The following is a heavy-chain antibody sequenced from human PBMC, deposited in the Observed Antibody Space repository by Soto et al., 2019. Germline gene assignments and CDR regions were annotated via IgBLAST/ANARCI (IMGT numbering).Heavy chain of an antibody. CDR2: FRSKANSYAT. CDR3: TRHAVGIAAAGTVNWFDP. V-gene: IGHV3-73*02. Sequence: EVQLVESGGGLVQPGGPLNPSCAASGSTFIGSAMHWVRQAPGKGLEWVGRFRSKANSYATAYAAWVKGRFTISRDDSKNTAYLQMNSLKTEDTAVYYCTRHAVGIAAAGTVNWFDPWGQGTLVTVSS. J-gene: IGHJ5*02. D-gene: IGHD6-13*01. CDR1: GSTFIGSA.